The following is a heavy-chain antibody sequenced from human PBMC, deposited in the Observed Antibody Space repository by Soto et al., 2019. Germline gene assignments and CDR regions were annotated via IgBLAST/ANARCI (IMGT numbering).Heavy chain of an antibody. CDR2: INHSGST. CDR3: AGSMVRGVINY. CDR1: GGSFSGYY. J-gene: IGHJ4*02. Sequence: SETLSLTCAVYGGSFSGYYWSWIRQPPGKGLEWIGEINHSGSTNYNPSLKSRVNISVDTSKNQFSLKLSSVTAADTAVYYCAGSMVRGVINYWGQGTLVTVSS. D-gene: IGHD3-10*01. V-gene: IGHV4-34*01.